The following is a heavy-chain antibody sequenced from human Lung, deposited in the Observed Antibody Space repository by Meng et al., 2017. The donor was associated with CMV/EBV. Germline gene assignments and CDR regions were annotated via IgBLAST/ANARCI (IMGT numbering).Heavy chain of an antibody. D-gene: IGHD2-8*01. Sequence: RLQLQESGPGLVKPSETLSLTCTVSGGSIRSSSHYWGWIRQPPGEGLGLIGNIYYRGLTSYTPSLKSRVTISVDTSKHQFSLKLSSVTAADTAVFYWARVWANGEGWFDPWGQGTLVTVSS. CDR1: GGSIRSSSHY. CDR3: ARVWANGEGWFDP. CDR2: IYYRGLT. V-gene: IGHV4-39*06. J-gene: IGHJ5*02.